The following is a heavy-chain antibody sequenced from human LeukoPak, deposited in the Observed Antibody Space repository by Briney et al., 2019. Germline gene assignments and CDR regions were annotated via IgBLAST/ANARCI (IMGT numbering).Heavy chain of an antibody. J-gene: IGHJ4*02. CDR1: GFTFSSYA. D-gene: IGHD3-9*01. Sequence: PGGSLRLSCAASGFTFSSYAMSWVRQAPGEGLEWVSAISGSGGSTYYADSVKGRFTISRDNSKNTLYLQMNSLRAEDTAVYYCAKDGVYYDILTGYYSLPFDYWGQGTLVTVSS. CDR2: ISGSGGST. CDR3: AKDGVYYDILTGYYSLPFDY. V-gene: IGHV3-23*01.